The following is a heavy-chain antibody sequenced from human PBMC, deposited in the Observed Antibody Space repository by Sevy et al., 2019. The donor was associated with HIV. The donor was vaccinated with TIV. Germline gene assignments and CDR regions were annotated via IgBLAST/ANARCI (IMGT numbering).Heavy chain of an antibody. Sequence: GGSLRLSCAASGFTFSSYAMSWVRQAPGKGLEWVSAISGSGGSTYYADSVKGRFSISRDNSKNTLYLQMNSLTAEDTAVYYCEKDGPPYSSGWYDYWGQGTLVTVSS. V-gene: IGHV3-23*01. CDR2: ISGSGGST. D-gene: IGHD6-19*01. J-gene: IGHJ4*02. CDR1: GFTFSSYA. CDR3: EKDGPPYSSGWYDY.